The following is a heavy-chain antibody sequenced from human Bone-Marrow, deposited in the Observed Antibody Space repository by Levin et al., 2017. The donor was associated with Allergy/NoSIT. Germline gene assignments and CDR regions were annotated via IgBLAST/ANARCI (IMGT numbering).Heavy chain of an antibody. D-gene: IGHD3-16*01. CDR1: GLSFSNYD. CDR2: ISSGSSHI. J-gene: IGHJ6*02. Sequence: GGSLRLSCAASGLSFSNYDMNWVRQAPGKGLEWVSSISSGSSHIDYADSVKGRFTISRDNAKNSLYLQMNSLRLEDTAGYFVSSWAMFYYDGSDFDYFYYGMDVWGQGTTVTVSS. CDR3: SSWAMFYYDGSDFDYFYYGMDV. V-gene: IGHV3-21*06.